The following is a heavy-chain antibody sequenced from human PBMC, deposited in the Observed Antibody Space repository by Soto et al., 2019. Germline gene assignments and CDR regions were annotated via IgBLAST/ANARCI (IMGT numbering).Heavy chain of an antibody. J-gene: IGHJ6*02. V-gene: IGHV3-48*02. D-gene: IGHD3-22*01. CDR1: GFTFSTYN. CDR3: ARYYYDSSGYDGMDV. CDR2: ISDSGSNT. Sequence: EVQLVESGGGLVQPGGSLRLSCAASGFTFSTYNMNWVRQAPGKGLEWVSYISDSGSNTLYADSVKGRFTVSRDTAKNSLYLQMSGLRDEDRAVYYCARYYYDSSGYDGMDVWGQGTTVTVSS.